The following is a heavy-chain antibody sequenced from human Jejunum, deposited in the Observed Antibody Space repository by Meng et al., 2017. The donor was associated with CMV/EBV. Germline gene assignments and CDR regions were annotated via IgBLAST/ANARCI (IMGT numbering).Heavy chain of an antibody. V-gene: IGHV4-59*01. CDR2: IYYSGST. Sequence: VAGGSISSYFWSWVRQPPGKGLEWIGYIYYSGSTNYNPSLKSRVTISVDTSKNQFSLKLSSVTAADTAVYYCARDLTREVTWGFDPWGQGTLVTVSS. D-gene: IGHD7-27*01. CDR3: ARDLTREVTWGFDP. J-gene: IGHJ5*02. CDR1: GGSISSYF.